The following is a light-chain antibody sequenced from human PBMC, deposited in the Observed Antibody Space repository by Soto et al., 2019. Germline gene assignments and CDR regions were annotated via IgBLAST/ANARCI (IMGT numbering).Light chain of an antibody. CDR3: SSYTSSRTHV. CDR1: SSDVGGYNY. V-gene: IGLV2-14*01. CDR2: EVS. J-gene: IGLJ1*01. Sequence: QSALTQPASVSGSPGQSITFSCTGTSSDVGGYNYVSWYQQHPGKAPKLMIYEVSHRPSGVSNRFSGPKSGNTASLTISGLQAEDEANYYCSSYTSSRTHVFGTGTKLTVL.